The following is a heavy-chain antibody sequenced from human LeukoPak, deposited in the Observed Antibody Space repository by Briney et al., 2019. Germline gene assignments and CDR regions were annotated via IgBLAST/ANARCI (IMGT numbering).Heavy chain of an antibody. CDR3: ARDLIAAAGPGYYYGMDV. V-gene: IGHV4-59*01. CDR1: GGSISTYY. Sequence: SETLSLTCTVSGGSISTYYWSWIRQPPGKGLEWIGYIYYSGSTNYNPSLKSRVTISVDTSKNQFSLKLSSVTAADTAVYYCARDLIAAAGPGYYYGMDVWGQGTTVTVSS. CDR2: IYYSGST. J-gene: IGHJ6*02. D-gene: IGHD6-13*01.